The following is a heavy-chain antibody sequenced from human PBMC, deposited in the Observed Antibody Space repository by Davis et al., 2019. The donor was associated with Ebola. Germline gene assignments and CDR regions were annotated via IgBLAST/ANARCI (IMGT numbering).Heavy chain of an antibody. V-gene: IGHV1-69*04. Sequence: AASVKVSCKASGYTFTSYGISWVRQAPGQGLEWMGRIIPILGIANYAQKFQGRVTMTRDTSTNTLYMELSSLTSGDTAVYYCVRDLRGWGDFDYWGQGTLVTVSS. CDR1: GYTFTSYG. J-gene: IGHJ4*02. CDR2: IIPILGIA. D-gene: IGHD3-10*01. CDR3: VRDLRGWGDFDY.